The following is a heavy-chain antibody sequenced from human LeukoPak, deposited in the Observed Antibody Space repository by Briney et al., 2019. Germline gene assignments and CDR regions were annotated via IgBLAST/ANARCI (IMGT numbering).Heavy chain of an antibody. V-gene: IGHV4-34*01. D-gene: IGHD4-11*01. CDR1: GGSFSGYY. J-gene: IGHJ4*02. CDR3: ARETTVTTSYFDY. CDR2: INHSGST. Sequence: KPSETLSLTCAVYGGSFSGYYWSWIRQPPGKGLEWIGEINHSGSTNYNPSLKSRVTISVDTSKNQFSLKLSSVTAADTAVYYCARETTVTTSYFDYWGQGTLVTVSS.